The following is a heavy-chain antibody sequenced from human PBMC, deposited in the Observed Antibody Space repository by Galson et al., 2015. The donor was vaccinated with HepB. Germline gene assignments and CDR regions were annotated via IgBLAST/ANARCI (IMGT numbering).Heavy chain of an antibody. Sequence: SLRLSCAASGFTFSSYAMHWVRQAPGKGLEYVSAISSNGGSTYYANSVKGRFTISRDNSKNTLYLQMGSLRAEDMAVYYCAREAGHGDYGIRFLDYRGPGTLVPVSP. J-gene: IGHJ4*01. D-gene: IGHD4-17*01. CDR1: GFTFSSYA. V-gene: IGHV3-64*01. CDR2: ISSNGGST. CDR3: AREAGHGDYGIRFLDY.